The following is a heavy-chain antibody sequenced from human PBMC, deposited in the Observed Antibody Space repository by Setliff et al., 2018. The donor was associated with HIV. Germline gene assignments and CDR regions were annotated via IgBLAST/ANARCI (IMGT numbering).Heavy chain of an antibody. CDR2: IYTSGNT. Sequence: PSETLSLTCKVSGDSISSGGYYWTWIRKPAGKGLEWIVHIYTSGNTNYNPSLKSRVSISVATSKNQFFLTLTSVTAADSAVYYCARLGEHDTGDLDVWGKGTTVTVSS. J-gene: IGHJ6*04. D-gene: IGHD1-1*01. CDR1: GDSISSGGYY. CDR3: ARLGEHDTGDLDV. V-gene: IGHV4-61*09.